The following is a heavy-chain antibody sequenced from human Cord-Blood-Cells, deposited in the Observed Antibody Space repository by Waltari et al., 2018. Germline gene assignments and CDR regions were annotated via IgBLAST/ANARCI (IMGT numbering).Heavy chain of an antibody. CDR3: ARGIEGVFDY. CDR2: INHSGST. D-gene: IGHD3-16*01. V-gene: IGHV4-34*01. CDR1: GGPFSGYY. Sequence: QVQLQQWGAGLLKPSETLSLTCAVYGGPFSGYYWSWIRQPPGKGLEWIGEINHSGSTNYNPSLKSRVTISVDTSKNQFSLKLSSVTAADTAVYYCARGIEGVFDYWGQGTLVTVSS. J-gene: IGHJ4*02.